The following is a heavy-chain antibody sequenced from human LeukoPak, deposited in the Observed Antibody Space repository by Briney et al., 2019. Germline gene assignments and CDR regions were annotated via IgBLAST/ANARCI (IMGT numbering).Heavy chain of an antibody. CDR3: ARDEDYFEY. CDR2: ISGYNGNT. V-gene: IGHV1-18*01. J-gene: IGHJ4*02. CDR1: GYTFTSYG. Sequence: ASVKVSCKASGYTFTSYGISWVRQAPGQGLEWMGWISGYNGNTNYTQKLQGRVAMTTDTSTSTAYMGLRSLRSDDTAVYYCARDEDYFEYWGQGTLVTVSS.